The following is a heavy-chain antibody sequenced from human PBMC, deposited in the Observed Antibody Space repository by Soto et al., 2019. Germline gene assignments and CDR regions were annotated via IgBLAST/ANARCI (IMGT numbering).Heavy chain of an antibody. J-gene: IGHJ4*02. V-gene: IGHV1-46*03. CDR2: INPSGGST. D-gene: IGHD3-22*01. CDR3: AGDYGYDSSGYTFDY. CDR1: GYTFTSYY. Sequence: QVQLVQSGAEVKKPGASVKVSCKASGYTFTSYYMHWVRQAPGQGLEWMGIINPSGGSTSYAQKFQGRVTMTRDTSTSTVYMELSSLRSEDTAVYYCAGDYGYDSSGYTFDYWGQGTLVTVSS.